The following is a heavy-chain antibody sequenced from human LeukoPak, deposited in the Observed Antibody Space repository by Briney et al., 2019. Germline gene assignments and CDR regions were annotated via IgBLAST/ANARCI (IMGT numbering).Heavy chain of an antibody. D-gene: IGHD4-23*01. CDR1: GGSISSYY. CDR3: ARGLRWDLLLHFDY. V-gene: IGHV4-59*01. Sequence: SETLSLTCTVSGGSISSYYWSWIRQPPGKGLEWIRYIYYSGSTNYNPSLKSRVTISVDTSKNQFSLKLSSVTAADTAVYYCARGLRWDLLLHFDYWGQGTLVTVSS. CDR2: IYYSGST. J-gene: IGHJ4*02.